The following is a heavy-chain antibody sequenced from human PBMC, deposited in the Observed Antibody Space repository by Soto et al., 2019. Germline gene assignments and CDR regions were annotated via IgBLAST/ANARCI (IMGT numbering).Heavy chain of an antibody. D-gene: IGHD5-12*01. CDR2: IDAGNGNT. Sequence: QVQLVQSGAEVKKPGASVKVSCKASGYTFTSYAMHWVSQAPGQRLEWMGWIDAGNGNTKYSQKFQGRVTITRDSSASTAYMELSSLRSEDTAVYYCARQSDGGYNYCYWGQETLATVSS. CDR3: ARQSDGGYNYCY. J-gene: IGHJ4*02. CDR1: GYTFTSYA. V-gene: IGHV1-3*01.